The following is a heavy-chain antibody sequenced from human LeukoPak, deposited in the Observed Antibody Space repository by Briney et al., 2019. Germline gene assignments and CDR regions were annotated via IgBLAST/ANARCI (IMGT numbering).Heavy chain of an antibody. CDR1: GDSVSSNSAA. D-gene: IGHD3-22*01. Sequence: SQTLSLTCAISGDSVSSNSAAWNWLRQSPSRGLEWLGRTYYRSKWYNDYAVSVKSRITINPDTSKNQFSLQLNSVTPEDTAVYYCASEREYYYDSSGYADAAFDIWGQGTMVTVSS. J-gene: IGHJ3*02. CDR3: ASEREYYYDSSGYADAAFDI. CDR2: TYYRSKWYN. V-gene: IGHV6-1*01.